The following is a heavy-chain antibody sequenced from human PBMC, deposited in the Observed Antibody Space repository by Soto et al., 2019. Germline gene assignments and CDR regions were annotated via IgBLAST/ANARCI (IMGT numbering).Heavy chain of an antibody. Sequence: SVKVSCKASGGTFSSYAISWVRQAPGQGLEWMGGIIPIFGTANYAQKFQGRVTITADESTSTAYMELSSLRSEDTAVYYCARDVTTVPTTGYYYGMDVWGQGTTVTVSS. CDR3: ARDVTTVPTTGYYYGMDV. D-gene: IGHD4-17*01. V-gene: IGHV1-69*13. J-gene: IGHJ6*02. CDR1: GGTFSSYA. CDR2: IIPIFGTA.